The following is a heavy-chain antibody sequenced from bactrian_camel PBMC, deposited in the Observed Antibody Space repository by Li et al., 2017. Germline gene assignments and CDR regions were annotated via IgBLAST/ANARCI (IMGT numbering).Heavy chain of an antibody. D-gene: IGHD1*01. CDR2: IYTGGTTT. Sequence: HVQLVESGGDSVQAGGSLRLSCAASGYMSRTTCMAWFRQAPGKEREGVATIYTGGTTTLYSDSVKGRFAISQDIAKNTVYLQMNSLNTEDTAMYYCVRDVSGPGTVGQGTQVTVS. J-gene: IGHJ4*01. V-gene: IGHV3S54*01. CDR1: GYMSRTTC.